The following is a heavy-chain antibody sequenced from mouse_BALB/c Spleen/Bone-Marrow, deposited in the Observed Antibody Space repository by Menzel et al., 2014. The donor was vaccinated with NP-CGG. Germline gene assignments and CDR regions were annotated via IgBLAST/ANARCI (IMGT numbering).Heavy chain of an antibody. J-gene: IGHJ4*01. Sequence: VQLQESGPGLVAPSQRLSITCTVSGFSLTDYGVSWIRQPPGKGLEWLGVIWGGGSTYYNSALKSRLSISKDNPKSQVFLEMNSLQTDDTAMYYCAKHRLTYYARDYWGQGTSVTVSS. CDR2: IWGGGST. D-gene: IGHD1-3*01. CDR3: AKHRLTYYARDY. V-gene: IGHV2-6-5*01. CDR1: GFSLTDYG.